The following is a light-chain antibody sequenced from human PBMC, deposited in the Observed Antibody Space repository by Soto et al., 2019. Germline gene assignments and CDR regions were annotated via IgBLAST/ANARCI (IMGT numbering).Light chain of an antibody. CDR2: GDS. Sequence: QPVLTQPPSVSGAPGQRVTISCTGSGSNIGAGSDVHWYQHRPGTAPKLLVFGDSHRPSGVPDRFSGSKSGTSASLAITGLQAEDEGDYYCQSYDSTLDARYVFGTGTKVTVL. V-gene: IGLV1-40*01. CDR1: GSNIGAGSD. CDR3: QSYDSTLDARYV. J-gene: IGLJ1*01.